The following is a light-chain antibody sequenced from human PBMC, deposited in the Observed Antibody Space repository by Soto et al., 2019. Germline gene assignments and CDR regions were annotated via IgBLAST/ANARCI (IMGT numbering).Light chain of an antibody. Sequence: QSVLTQPPSASGSPGQSVTISCTGTSRDVGAYNYVSWYQQHPGKAPKLIIHEVNRRPSGVPDRFSGSKSGNTASLTVSGLRIEDEADDYCTACAATNVFEVLFVGGTKLTVL. CDR2: EVN. CDR3: TACAATNVFEVL. J-gene: IGLJ3*02. V-gene: IGLV2-8*01. CDR1: SRDVGAYNY.